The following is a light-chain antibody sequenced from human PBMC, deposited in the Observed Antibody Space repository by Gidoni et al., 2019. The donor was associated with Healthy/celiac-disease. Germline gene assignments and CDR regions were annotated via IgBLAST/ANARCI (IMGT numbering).Light chain of an antibody. J-gene: IGKJ4*01. V-gene: IGKV3-11*01. CDR2: AAS. Sequence: EIVLTQSPATLSLSPGERATLSCRASQSVSSHLAWYQQKPGQAPRLLIYAASNRATGIPARFSGSGSGTDFTLTISSLEPEDFAVYYCQQRSNWLTFGGGTKVEIK. CDR3: QQRSNWLT. CDR1: QSVSSH.